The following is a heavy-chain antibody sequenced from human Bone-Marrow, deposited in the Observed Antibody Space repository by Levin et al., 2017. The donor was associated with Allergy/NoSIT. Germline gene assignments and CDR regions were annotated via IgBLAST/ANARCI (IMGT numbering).Heavy chain of an antibody. V-gene: IGHV3-30*18. D-gene: IGHD2-15*01. J-gene: IGHJ4*02. CDR1: GFTFSSYG. CDR3: AKDLYGYCSGGSCYYNQFDY. CDR2: ISYDGSNK. Sequence: GGSLRLSCAASGFTFSSYGMHWVRQAPGKGLEWVAVISYDGSNKYYADSVKGRFTISRDNSKNTLYLQMNSLRAEDTAVYYCAKDLYGYCSGGSCYYNQFDYWGQGTLVTVSS.